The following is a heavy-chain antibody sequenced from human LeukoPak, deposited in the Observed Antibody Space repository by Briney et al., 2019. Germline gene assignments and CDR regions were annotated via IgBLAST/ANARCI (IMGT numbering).Heavy chain of an antibody. V-gene: IGHV3-64*01. CDR3: ARGFVDTAMAKYYFDY. Sequence: PGGSLRLSCAASGFTFSSYAMHWVRQAPGKGLEYVSAISSNGGSTYYANSVKGRFTISRDNSKNTLYLQMGSLRAEDMAVYYCARGFVDTAMAKYYFDYWGQGTLVTVSS. CDR2: ISSNGGST. CDR1: GFTFSSYA. J-gene: IGHJ4*02. D-gene: IGHD5-18*01.